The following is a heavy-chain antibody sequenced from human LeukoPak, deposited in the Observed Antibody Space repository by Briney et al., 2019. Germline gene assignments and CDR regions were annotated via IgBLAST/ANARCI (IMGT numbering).Heavy chain of an antibody. CDR3: ARRDGYNYGFFDY. D-gene: IGHD5-24*01. CDR2: IYSGGST. Sequence: SVIYSGGSTYYAASVKGRFTISRDNSKNTLYLQMNSLRAEDTAVYYCARRDGYNYGFFDYWGQGTLVTVSS. J-gene: IGHJ4*02. V-gene: IGHV3-53*03.